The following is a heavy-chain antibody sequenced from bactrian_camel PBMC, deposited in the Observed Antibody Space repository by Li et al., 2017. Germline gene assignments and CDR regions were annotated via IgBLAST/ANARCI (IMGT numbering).Heavy chain of an antibody. Sequence: VQLVESGGGSVQTGESLRLSFTASGAAFEGSDIAWYRHTPGSECDLVGTLSRDGRTDYVDSVKGRFTISRDSAKNTVYLQMNSLKPEDTGMYYCAADTFRDCGGNYELAWQYSGWGQGTQVTVS. CDR2: LSRDGRT. D-gene: IGHD1*01. V-gene: IGHV3S55*01. CDR1: GAAFEGSD. J-gene: IGHJ4*01. CDR3: AADTFRDCGGNYELAWQYSG.